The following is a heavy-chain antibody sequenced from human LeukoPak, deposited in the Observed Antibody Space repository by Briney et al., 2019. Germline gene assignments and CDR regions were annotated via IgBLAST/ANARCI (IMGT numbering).Heavy chain of an antibody. CDR3: AKPALFGTSGYHEYFLH. D-gene: IGHD3-22*01. V-gene: IGHV3-23*01. CDR2: ISGSGAYT. CDR1: GVSFSSYA. J-gene: IGHJ1*01. Sequence: GGSLRLSCAASGVSFSSYAMSWVRQAPGKGLQWVSAISGSGAYTYYADSVKGRFTISRDNSKNTLYLQMNSLRAEDTAVYYCAKPALFGTSGYHEYFLHWGQGTLVTVSS.